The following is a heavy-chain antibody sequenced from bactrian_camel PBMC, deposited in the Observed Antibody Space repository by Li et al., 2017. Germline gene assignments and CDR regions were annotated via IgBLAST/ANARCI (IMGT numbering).Heavy chain of an antibody. J-gene: IGHJ4*01. CDR3: AGRTSGLCFPQRSTYAY. CDR2: INKYGTT. V-gene: IGHV3S55*01. CDR1: GFRFDTCT. D-gene: IGHD2*01. Sequence: QVQLVESGGGSVQAGGSLRLSCVASGFRFDTCTMQWYRQAPGKDREVVSVINKYGTTTYLDSVKGRFTISKDNAKNTLYLQMNSLKPEDTDMYYCAGRTSGLCFPQRSTYAYWGQGTQVTVS.